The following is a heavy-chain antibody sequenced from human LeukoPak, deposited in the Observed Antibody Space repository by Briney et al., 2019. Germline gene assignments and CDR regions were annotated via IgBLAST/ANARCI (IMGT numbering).Heavy chain of an antibody. V-gene: IGHV3-30-3*01. J-gene: IGHJ3*02. D-gene: IGHD2-2*01. CDR1: GFTFSSYA. CDR2: ISYDGSNK. CDR3: ARDYSGEHQRGGFDI. Sequence: PGGSLRLSCAASGFTFSSYAMHWVRQAPGKGLEWVAVISYDGSNKYYADSVKGRFTISRDNSKNTLYLQMNSLRTEDTAVYYCARDYSGEHQRGGFDIWGQGTMVTVSS.